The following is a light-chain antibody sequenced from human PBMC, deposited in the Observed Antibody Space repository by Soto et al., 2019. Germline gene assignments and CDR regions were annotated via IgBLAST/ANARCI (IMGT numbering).Light chain of an antibody. J-gene: IGKJ5*01. Sequence: DFQVTQSPSSVSASVGDRVTITCRASQGVSCCLAWYEQKPGKAPNLLIHAASSLQSGVPFRFSGSGSGTDFTLTISSLQPEDFATYCCQQANSPFRPWDQSGVGQGTRLEIK. CDR3: QQANSPFRPWDQSG. CDR2: AAS. V-gene: IGKV1-12*01. CDR1: QGVSCC.